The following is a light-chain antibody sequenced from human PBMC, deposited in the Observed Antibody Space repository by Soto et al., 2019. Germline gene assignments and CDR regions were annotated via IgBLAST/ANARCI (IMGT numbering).Light chain of an antibody. CDR3: SSYTSSSTLYV. CDR1: SSDVGGYNY. V-gene: IGLV2-14*01. J-gene: IGLJ1*01. CDR2: DVS. Sequence: QSALTQPASVSGSPGQSITISCTGTSSDVGGYNYVSWYQQHPGKAPKLMIYDVSNRPSGVSNRFSGSKSGHTASLTISGLQAEYEADYYCSSYTSSSTLYVFGTGTKFTVL.